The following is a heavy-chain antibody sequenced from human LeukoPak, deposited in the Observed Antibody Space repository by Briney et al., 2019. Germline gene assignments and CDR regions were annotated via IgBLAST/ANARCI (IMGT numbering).Heavy chain of an antibody. J-gene: IGHJ4*02. Sequence: GGSLRLSCAASGFTFSSYSMNWARQAPGKGLEGVSYISSSSSTIYYAGSVKGRFTISRDNAKNSLFLQMNSLRAEDTAVYYCARSRGSSGSYPFDYWGQGTLVTVSS. CDR3: ARSRGSSGSYPFDY. CDR1: GFTFSSYS. V-gene: IGHV3-48*01. D-gene: IGHD1-26*01. CDR2: ISSSSSTI.